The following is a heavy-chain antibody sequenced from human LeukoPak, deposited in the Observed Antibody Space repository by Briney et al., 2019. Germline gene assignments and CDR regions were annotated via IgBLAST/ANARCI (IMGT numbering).Heavy chain of an antibody. J-gene: IGHJ2*01. D-gene: IGHD3-22*01. V-gene: IGHV3-21*01. CDR3: AIEPQDSSCYYIWYFDL. Sequence: GGSLRLSCPASGFTFSSYSMNWVRQAPGKGLEWVSSISSSSSYIYYADSVKGRFTISRTNAKNSRYMQMNSQRAADPAVCYCAIEPQDSSCYYIWYFDLWGRGTLVTVPS. CDR2: ISSSSSYI. CDR1: GFTFSSYS.